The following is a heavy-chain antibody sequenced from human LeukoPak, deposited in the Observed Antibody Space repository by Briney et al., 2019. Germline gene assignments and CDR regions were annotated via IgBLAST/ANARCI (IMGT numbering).Heavy chain of an antibody. CDR2: INPNSGGT. Sequence: ASVKVSCKASGYTFTHLDMHWVPRAPGQRVRGMGWINPNSGGTIYAQKFQGRVTLTRDTSTSTAYMELSSLRPDDTAVYYCARVASTTRRHDAFHIWGQGTMDTISS. J-gene: IGHJ3*02. D-gene: IGHD1-1*01. V-gene: IGHV1-2*02. CDR3: ARVASTTRRHDAFHI. CDR1: GYTFTHLD.